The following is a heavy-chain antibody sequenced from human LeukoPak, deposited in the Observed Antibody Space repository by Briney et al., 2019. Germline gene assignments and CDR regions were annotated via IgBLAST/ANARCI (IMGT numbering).Heavy chain of an antibody. Sequence: PSETLSLTCTVSGGSLSSSSYYWGWIRQPPGKGLEWIGSIYYSGSTYYNPSLKSRVTISVDTSKNQFSLKLSSVTAADTAVYYCARLSLTRDGASIIVGATSPPAYFDYWGQGTLVTVSS. D-gene: IGHD1-26*01. CDR2: IYYSGST. J-gene: IGHJ4*02. CDR3: ARLSLTRDGASIIVGATSPPAYFDY. V-gene: IGHV4-39*01. CDR1: GGSLSSSSYY.